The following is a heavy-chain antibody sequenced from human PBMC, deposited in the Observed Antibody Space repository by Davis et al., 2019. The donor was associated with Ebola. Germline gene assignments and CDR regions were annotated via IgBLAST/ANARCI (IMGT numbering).Heavy chain of an antibody. CDR2: INAGNGNT. V-gene: IGHV1-3*01. Sequence: AASVKVSCKSSGDTFSNYAVHWVRQAPGQRLEWMGWINAGNGNTKYSQKFQGRVTITRDTSASTAYMELSSLRSEDTAVYYCARISAQLVDHWGQGTLVTVSS. J-gene: IGHJ4*02. CDR3: ARISAQLVDH. CDR1: GDTFSNYA. D-gene: IGHD2-2*01.